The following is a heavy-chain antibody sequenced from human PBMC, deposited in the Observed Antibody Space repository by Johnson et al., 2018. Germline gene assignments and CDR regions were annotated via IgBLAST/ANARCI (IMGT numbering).Heavy chain of an antibody. CDR1: GFTLDDSA. V-gene: IGHV3-9*01. D-gene: IGHD3-10*01. J-gene: IGHJ6*02. CDR3: ANEGGTWVGFLVYGMEV. Sequence: VQLVESGGGLVQPGRSLRLSCATYGFTLDDSAMDWVRPAPGKGLEWFSGSRWNSGSMGYAASVKGRFTISRDNTKNSLDLQMNSLRAEDTALYYWANEGGTWVGFLVYGMEVWGQGTTVTVAS. CDR2: SRWNSGSM.